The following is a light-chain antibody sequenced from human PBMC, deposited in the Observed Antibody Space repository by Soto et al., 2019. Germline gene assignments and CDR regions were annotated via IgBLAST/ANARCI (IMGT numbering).Light chain of an antibody. V-gene: IGKV1-9*01. J-gene: IGKJ5*01. CDR3: QHLKTFPVT. Sequence: DIQLTQSPSFLSASVGDRVTITCRASQGISSYLAWYQQTPGKAPTLLIYASSPLQSGVPSRFSGSGSGTEFTLTISSLQTDDFATYYCQHLKTFPVTFGQGTRLAI. CDR2: ASS. CDR1: QGISSY.